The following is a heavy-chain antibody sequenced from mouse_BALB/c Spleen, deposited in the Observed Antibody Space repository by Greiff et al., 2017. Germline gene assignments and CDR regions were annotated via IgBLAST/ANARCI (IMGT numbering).Heavy chain of an antibody. Sequence: QVHVKQSGPGLVQPSQSLSITCTVSGFSLTSYGVHWVRQSPGKGLEWLGVIWSGGSTDYNAAFISRLSISKDNSKSQVFFKMNSLQANDTAIYYCARSELGSFAYWGQGTLVTVSA. J-gene: IGHJ3*01. V-gene: IGHV2-2*02. D-gene: IGHD4-1*01. CDR1: GFSLTSYG. CDR3: ARSELGSFAY. CDR2: IWSGGST.